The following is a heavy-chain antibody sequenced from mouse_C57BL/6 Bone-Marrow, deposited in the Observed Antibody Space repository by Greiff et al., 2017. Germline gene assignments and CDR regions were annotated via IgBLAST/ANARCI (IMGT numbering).Heavy chain of an antibody. J-gene: IGHJ3*01. CDR1: GYAFSSYW. V-gene: IGHV1-80*01. CDR3: ARGAY. Sequence: VQLKESGAELVKPGASVKISCKASGYAFSSYWINWVKQRPGKGLEWIGQIFPGDGDTNYNGKFKGKATLTADKSSSTAYMQLSSLTSEDSAVYFCARGAYWGQETLITVTA. CDR2: IFPGDGDT.